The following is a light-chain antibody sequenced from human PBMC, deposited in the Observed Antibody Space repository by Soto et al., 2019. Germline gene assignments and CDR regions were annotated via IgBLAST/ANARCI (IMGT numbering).Light chain of an antibody. Sequence: EIAMTQSPATLSVSPGQRATLSCRASQNVNSNLAWYQQKPGQAPRLVMFNASTRATDIPARFSGSGSGTQFTLTIISLQSEDFATYYCQQYNTLNTFGQGTRLEIK. J-gene: IGKJ2*01. CDR3: QQYNTLNT. CDR1: QNVNSN. V-gene: IGKV3-15*01. CDR2: NAS.